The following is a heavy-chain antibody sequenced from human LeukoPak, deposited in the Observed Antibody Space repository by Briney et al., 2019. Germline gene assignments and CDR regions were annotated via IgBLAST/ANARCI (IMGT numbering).Heavy chain of an antibody. Sequence: SETLSLTCAVYGGSFSGYYWSLIRQPPGKGLEWIGESNHSGSTNYNPSLKSRVTTSVDTSKNQFSLKLSSVTAADTAVYYCATSSSSTSCIGYWGQGTLVTVSS. V-gene: IGHV4-34*01. D-gene: IGHD2-2*01. J-gene: IGHJ4*02. CDR1: GGSFSGYY. CDR2: SNHSGST. CDR3: ATSSSSTSCIGY.